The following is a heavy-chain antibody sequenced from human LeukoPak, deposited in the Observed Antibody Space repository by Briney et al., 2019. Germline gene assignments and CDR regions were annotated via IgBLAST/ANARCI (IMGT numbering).Heavy chain of an antibody. CDR1: GGSFSGYY. CDR3: AGGKWLRFYYYYYMDV. V-gene: IGHV4-34*01. D-gene: IGHD5-12*01. Sequence: PSETLSLTCAVYGGSFSGYYWSWIRQPPGKGLEWIGEINHSGSTNYNPSLKSRVTISVDTSKNQFSLKLSSVTAADTAVYYCAGGKWLRFYYYYYMDVWGKGTTVTISS. J-gene: IGHJ6*03. CDR2: INHSGST.